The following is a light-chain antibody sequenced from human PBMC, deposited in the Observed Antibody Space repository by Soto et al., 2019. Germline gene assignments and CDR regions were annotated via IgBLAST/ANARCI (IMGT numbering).Light chain of an antibody. CDR3: QQYYSTPET. CDR2: WAS. V-gene: IGKV4-1*01. CDR1: QSVLNSPNNKNY. J-gene: IGKJ1*01. Sequence: DIVMTQSPDSLAVSLGERATINCKSSQSVLNSPNNKNYLAWYQQRPGQPPKLLIYWASTRKSGVPDRFSGGGSGTDFTLTISSLQAEDVAVYYCQQYYSTPETFGQGTKVEIK.